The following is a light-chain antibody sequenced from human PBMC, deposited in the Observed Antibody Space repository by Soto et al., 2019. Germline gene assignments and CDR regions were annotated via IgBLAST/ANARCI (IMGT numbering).Light chain of an antibody. CDR2: EVV. V-gene: IGLV2-8*01. Sequence: QLGLTHPPSASGSPGQLVTISCTGTQNDIGVYDFVSWYQHHPGKAPRLIIYEVVQRPSGVPDRFSGSKSGNTASLTVSGLQAADEADYFCKSYAGSNTYVFGSGTEVTGL. CDR1: QNDIGVYDF. CDR3: KSYAGSNTYV. J-gene: IGLJ1*01.